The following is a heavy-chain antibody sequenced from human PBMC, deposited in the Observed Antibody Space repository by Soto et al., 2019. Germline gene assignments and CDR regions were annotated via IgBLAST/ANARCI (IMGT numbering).Heavy chain of an antibody. CDR3: ARVEGRFYYGMDV. V-gene: IGHV4-4*02. Sequence: QVQLQESGPGLVKPSGTLSLTCAVSGGSISSSNCWSWVRQPPGKGLEWIGEIYHSGSTNYNPSLKSRVNISVDKSKTQFSLKLSSVTAADTAVYYCARVEGRFYYGMDVWGQGTTVTVSS. J-gene: IGHJ6*02. CDR1: GGSISSSNC. CDR2: IYHSGST.